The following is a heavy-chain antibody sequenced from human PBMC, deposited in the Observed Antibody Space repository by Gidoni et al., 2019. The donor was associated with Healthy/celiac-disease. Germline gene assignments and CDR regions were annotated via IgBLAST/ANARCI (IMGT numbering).Heavy chain of an antibody. D-gene: IGHD2-15*01. CDR1: GFTFSRYA. V-gene: IGHV3-23*01. J-gene: IGHJ6*02. Sequence: EVQLLESGGGLVQPGGSLRLSCAASGFTFSRYAMSWVRQAPGKGLEWVSAISGSGGSTYYADSVKGRFTISRDNSKNTLYLQMNSLRAEDTAVYYCAKFQVVAATHYYYGMDVWGQGTTVTVSS. CDR3: AKFQVVAATHYYYGMDV. CDR2: ISGSGGST.